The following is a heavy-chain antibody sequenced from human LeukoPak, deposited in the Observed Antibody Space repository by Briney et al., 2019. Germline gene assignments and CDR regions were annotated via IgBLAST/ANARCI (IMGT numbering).Heavy chain of an antibody. CDR2: ISSSSSYK. J-gene: IGHJ4*02. CDR1: GFTFSSYS. D-gene: IGHD3-9*01. Sequence: GGSLRLSCAASGFTFSSYSMKWVRQAPGKGLEWVSSISSSSSYKYYADSVKGRFTISRDIAKNSLYLQMNSLRAEDTAVYYCARSNYDILTGYEPYYFDYWAREPWSPSPQ. V-gene: IGHV3-21*01. CDR3: ARSNYDILTGYEPYYFDY.